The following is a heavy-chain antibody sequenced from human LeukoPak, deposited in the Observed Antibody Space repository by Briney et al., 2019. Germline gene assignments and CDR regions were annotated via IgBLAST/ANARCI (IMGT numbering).Heavy chain of an antibody. CDR3: ATFMTTVTLFDY. D-gene: IGHD4-17*01. Sequence: ASVKVSCKASGYTFASCAMHWVRQAPGQRLEWMGWINAGNGNTKYSQKFQGRVTITRDTSASTAYMELSSLRSEDTAVYYCATFMTTVTLFDYWGQGTLVTVSS. J-gene: IGHJ4*02. CDR1: GYTFASCA. CDR2: INAGNGNT. V-gene: IGHV1-3*01.